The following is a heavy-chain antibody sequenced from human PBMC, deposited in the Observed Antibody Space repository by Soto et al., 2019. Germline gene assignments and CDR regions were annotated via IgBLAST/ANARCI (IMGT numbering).Heavy chain of an antibody. CDR1: GFTFSSYG. J-gene: IGHJ6*02. V-gene: IGHV3-30*18. CDR2: ISYDGSNK. CDR3: AKSSRYDSSPYSRGYSYGLDV. D-gene: IGHD3-22*01. Sequence: QVQLVESGGGEVQPGRSLRLSCVASGFTFSSYGVHWVRQAPGKGLEWVVVISYDGSNKYYADSVKGRFTICRDNSKNAVYLQMNSLRAEDTAVYYCAKSSRYDSSPYSRGYSYGLDVWGQGTTVTVSS.